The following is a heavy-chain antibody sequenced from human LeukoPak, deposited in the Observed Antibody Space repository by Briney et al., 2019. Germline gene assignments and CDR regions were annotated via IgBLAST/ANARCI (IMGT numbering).Heavy chain of an antibody. D-gene: IGHD3-22*01. J-gene: IGHJ4*02. CDR1: GFTFSGYW. CDR2: VNEDGSVK. Sequence: GGSLRLSCVASGFTFSGYWMSWVRQAPGKGLEWVANVNEDGSVKHYVDSVKGRFTISRDNAKNSVFLQMNSLRDEDTALYYCATSDDSSGSDWGQGTLVTVSS. CDR3: ATSDDSSGSD. V-gene: IGHV3-7*01.